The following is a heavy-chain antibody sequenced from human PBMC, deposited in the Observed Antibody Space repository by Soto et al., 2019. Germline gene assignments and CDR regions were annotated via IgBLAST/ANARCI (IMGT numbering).Heavy chain of an antibody. Sequence: TSETLSLTCTVSGGSISSYYWSWIRQPPGKGLEWIGYIYYSGSTNYNPSLKSRVTISVDTSKNQFSLKLSSVTAADTAVYYCARGIIGYSSSFYYYYMDVWGKGTTVTVSS. CDR3: ARGIIGYSSSFYYYYMDV. V-gene: IGHV4-59*01. J-gene: IGHJ6*03. CDR2: IYYSGST. CDR1: GGSISSYY. D-gene: IGHD6-13*01.